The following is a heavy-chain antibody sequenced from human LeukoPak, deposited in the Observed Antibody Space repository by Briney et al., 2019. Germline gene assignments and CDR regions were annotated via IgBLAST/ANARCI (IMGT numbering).Heavy chain of an antibody. D-gene: IGHD3-10*01. V-gene: IGHV4-31*03. CDR3: ARDGDRGFDY. CDR1: GASISSGGY. Sequence: PSQTLSLTCSFSGASISSGGYWCWIRQHPGRGLEWIGNSYYDGNTDYNPSLKSRVTISIDTSKNQFSLNLTSVTAADTAIYYCARDGDRGFDYWGQGTLVTVSP. CDR2: SYYDGNT. J-gene: IGHJ4*02.